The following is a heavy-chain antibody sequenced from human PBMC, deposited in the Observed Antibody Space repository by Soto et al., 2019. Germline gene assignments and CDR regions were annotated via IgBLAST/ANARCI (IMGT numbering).Heavy chain of an antibody. CDR3: ARPYSSGWGDYYGMDV. V-gene: IGHV1-69*01. Sequence: QVQLVQSGAEVKKPGSSVKVSCKASGGPFSSYAISWVRQAPGQGLEWMGGIIPIFGTANYAQKFQGRVTITADESTSTAYMELSSLRSEDTAVYYCARPYSSGWGDYYGMDVWGQGTTVTVSS. CDR1: GGPFSSYA. CDR2: IIPIFGTA. J-gene: IGHJ6*02. D-gene: IGHD6-19*01.